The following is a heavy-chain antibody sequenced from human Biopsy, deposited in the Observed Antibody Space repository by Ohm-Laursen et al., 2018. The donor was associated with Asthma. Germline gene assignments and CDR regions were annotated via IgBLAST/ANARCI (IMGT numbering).Heavy chain of an antibody. CDR3: ASGPQWSGLDV. J-gene: IGHJ6*02. CDR2: IPQGGAT. Sequence: SDTLSLTCRYRGSFRGYVWTWIRQPPGKGLEWIGEIPQGGATTFNPSLKSRVTISIDPSKSQLSLRLTSMTAADTAVYYCASGPQWSGLDVWGQGTTVPVSS. V-gene: IGHV4-34*01. CDR1: RGSFRGYV. D-gene: IGHD2-8*01.